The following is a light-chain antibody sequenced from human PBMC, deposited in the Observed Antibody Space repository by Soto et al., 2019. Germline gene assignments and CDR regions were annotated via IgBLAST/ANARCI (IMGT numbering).Light chain of an antibody. V-gene: IGKV1-39*01. CDR2: TAS. Sequence: DIQMTKSPSSLSASVGDRVTITCRASKSISSYLNWYQPKPGKTPKLLIYTASSLQSGVPSRFRGSGSRTDDTLTISRQQPEEFATYDCQQTYSTLQGFGQGTKREIK. J-gene: IGKJ2*03. CDR3: QQTYSTLQG. CDR1: KSISSY.